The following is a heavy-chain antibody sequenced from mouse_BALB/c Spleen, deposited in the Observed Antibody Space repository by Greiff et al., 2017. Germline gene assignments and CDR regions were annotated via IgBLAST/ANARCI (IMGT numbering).Heavy chain of an antibody. V-gene: IGHV2-9*02. J-gene: IGHJ4*01. CDR2: IWAGGST. D-gene: IGHD2-3*01. CDR1: GFSLTSYG. CDR3: ASFYDGYYGYAMDY. Sequence: VMLVESGPGLVAPSQSLSITCTVSGFSLTSYGVHWVRQPPGKGLEWLGVIWAGGSTNYNSALMSRLSISKDNSKSQVFLKMNSLQTDDTAMYYCASFYDGYYGYAMDYWGQGTSVTVSS.